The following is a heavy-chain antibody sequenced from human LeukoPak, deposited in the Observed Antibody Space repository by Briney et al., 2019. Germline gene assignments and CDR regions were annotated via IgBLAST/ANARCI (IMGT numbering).Heavy chain of an antibody. J-gene: IGHJ3*02. D-gene: IGHD3-10*01. CDR2: INKDATIT. V-gene: IGHV3-74*03. CDR3: ARSGIGRAFDI. CDR1: AFSINNFW. Sequence: GGSLRLSCAASAFSINNFWMHWVRQGPGKGLEWVSRINKDATITTYADSVKGRFTVSRDNVKNMVYLNMNGLRGDDTAVYYCARSGIGRAFDIWGQGATVTVSS.